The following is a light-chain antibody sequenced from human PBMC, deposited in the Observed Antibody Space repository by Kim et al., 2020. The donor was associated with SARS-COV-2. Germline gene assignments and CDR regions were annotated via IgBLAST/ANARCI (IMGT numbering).Light chain of an antibody. Sequence: NFMLTQPHSVSESPGKTVTISCTRSSGSIVSNYVQWYQQRPGSAPTTVIYEDDQRPSGVPHRFSGSIDSSSNSASLTISGLKTEDEADYYCQSYDTNTVFGAGTKFTVL. J-gene: IGLJ1*01. CDR1: SGSIVSNY. V-gene: IGLV6-57*03. CDR2: EDD. CDR3: QSYDTNTV.